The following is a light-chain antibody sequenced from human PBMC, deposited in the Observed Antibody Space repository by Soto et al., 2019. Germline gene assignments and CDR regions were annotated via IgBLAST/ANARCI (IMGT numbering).Light chain of an antibody. V-gene: IGKV3-11*01. CDR1: QSVRSY. CDR3: QQRNCCSLLP. Sequence: EIVLTQSPATLSLSPGERATLSCRASQSVRSYLAWYQQKPGQAPRVLIYDTSNRATGIPARFSGSGSGTDFTLSISSLEPEDFPVYYCQQRNCCSLLPFGGGTRVEIK. J-gene: IGKJ4*01. CDR2: DTS.